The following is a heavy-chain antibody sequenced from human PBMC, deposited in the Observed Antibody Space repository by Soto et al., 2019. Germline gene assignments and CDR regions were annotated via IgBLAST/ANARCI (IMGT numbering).Heavy chain of an antibody. J-gene: IGHJ5*02. CDR3: ARDRSSPNLRSYP. Sequence: SLRLSCAASGFTFSSYSMSWVRQAPGKGLEWVSSISSSSYIYYADSVKGRFTISRDNAKNSLYLQMNSLRAEDTAVYYCARDRSSPNLRSYPWGQGTLVTVSS. CDR1: GFTFSSYS. V-gene: IGHV3-21*01. CDR2: ISSSSYI.